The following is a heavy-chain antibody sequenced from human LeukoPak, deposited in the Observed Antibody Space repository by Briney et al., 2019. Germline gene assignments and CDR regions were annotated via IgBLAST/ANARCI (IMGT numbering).Heavy chain of an antibody. V-gene: IGHV3-23*01. CDR2: ISGSGMST. Sequence: PGGSLRLSCAASGFTFSSCAMTWVRQGPGKRLEWVSGISGSGMSTNYADSVKGRFTISRDNSKNTLYLQMNSLRAEDTALYYCAKCWSSGYTYGPWAFDIWGQGTMVTVSS. D-gene: IGHD5-18*01. CDR1: GFTFSSCA. J-gene: IGHJ3*02. CDR3: AKCWSSGYTYGPWAFDI.